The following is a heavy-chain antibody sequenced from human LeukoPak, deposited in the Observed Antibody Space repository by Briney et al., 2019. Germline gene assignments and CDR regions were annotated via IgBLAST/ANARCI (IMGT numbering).Heavy chain of an antibody. CDR3: AKGSHDYGDYEKIK. V-gene: IGHV3-7*03. CDR1: GFTFSSYW. Sequence: PGGSLRLSCAASGFTFSSYWMSWVRQAPGKGLEWVANIKQDGSEKYYVDSVKGRFTISRDNAKNSLYLQMNSLRAEDTAVYYCAKGSHDYGDYEKIKWGQGTLVTVSS. D-gene: IGHD4-17*01. J-gene: IGHJ4*02. CDR2: IKQDGSEK.